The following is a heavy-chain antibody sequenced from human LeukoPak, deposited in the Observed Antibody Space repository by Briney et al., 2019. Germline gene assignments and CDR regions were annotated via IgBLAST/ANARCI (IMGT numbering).Heavy chain of an antibody. CDR1: GFTFSSYS. CDR3: ARDLSWYSTGWYYSDY. Sequence: GGSLRLSCAASGFTFSSYSMHWVRQAPGKGLEWVLSISSSSSYIYYADSVKGRFTISRDNAKNSLYLQMNSLRAEDTAVYYCARDLSWYSTGWYYSDYWGQGTLVTVSS. V-gene: IGHV3-21*01. CDR2: ISSSSSYI. D-gene: IGHD6-19*01. J-gene: IGHJ4*02.